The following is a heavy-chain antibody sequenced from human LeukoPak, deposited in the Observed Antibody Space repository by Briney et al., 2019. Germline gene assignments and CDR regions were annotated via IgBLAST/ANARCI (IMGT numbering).Heavy chain of an antibody. Sequence: GGSLRLSCAAYGFTFSSYAMSWVRQAPGKGLEWVSAISGSGGSTYYADSVKGRFTISRDNSKNTLYLQMNSLRAEDTAVYYCAKDSYYDSSGYPYYFDYWGQGTLVTVSS. CDR2: ISGSGGST. J-gene: IGHJ4*02. CDR1: GFTFSSYA. V-gene: IGHV3-23*01. CDR3: AKDSYYDSSGYPYYFDY. D-gene: IGHD3-22*01.